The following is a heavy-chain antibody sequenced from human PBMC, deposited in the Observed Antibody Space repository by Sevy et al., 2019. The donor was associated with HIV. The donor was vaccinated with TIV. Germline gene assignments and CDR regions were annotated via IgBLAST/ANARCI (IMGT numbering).Heavy chain of an antibody. CDR2: IYYSGST. CDR3: ARNTPRYYYDSSGRSGGMDV. CDR1: GGSISSSSYY. J-gene: IGHJ6*02. V-gene: IGHV4-39*01. D-gene: IGHD3-22*01. Sequence: SETLSLTCTVSGGSISSSSYYWGWIRQPPGKGLEWIGSIYYSGSTYYNPSLKSRFTISVDTSKNQFSLKLSSVTAADTAVYYCARNTPRYYYDSSGRSGGMDVWGQGTTVTVSS.